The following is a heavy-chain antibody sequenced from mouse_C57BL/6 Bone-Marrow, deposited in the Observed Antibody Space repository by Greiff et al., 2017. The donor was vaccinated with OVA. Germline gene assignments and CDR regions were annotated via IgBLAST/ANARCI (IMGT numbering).Heavy chain of an antibody. CDR1: GYTFTDYE. J-gene: IGHJ4*01. CDR3: TRGRWLLWSMDY. CDR2: IDPDTGGT. V-gene: IGHV1-15*01. D-gene: IGHD2-3*01. Sequence: VQLQQSGAELVRPGASVTLSCKASGYTFTDYEMHWVKQTPVHGLEWIGAIDPDTGGTAYNQKFKGKAILTADKSSSTAYMELHSLTADDSAVYYCTRGRWLLWSMDYWGQGTSVTVSA.